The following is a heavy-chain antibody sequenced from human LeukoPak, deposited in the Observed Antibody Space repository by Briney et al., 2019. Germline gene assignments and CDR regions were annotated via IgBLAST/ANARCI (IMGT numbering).Heavy chain of an antibody. CDR2: INPNSGGT. J-gene: IGHJ4*02. D-gene: IGHD6-19*01. V-gene: IGHV1-2*02. Sequence: ASVKVSCKASGYAFTGYYMHWVRQAPGQGLEWMGWINPNSGGTNYAQKFQGRVTMTRDTSISTAYMELSRLRSEDTAVYYCATGPRRYFSVAGTNYWGQGTLVTVSS. CDR3: ATGPRRYFSVAGTNY. CDR1: GYAFTGYY.